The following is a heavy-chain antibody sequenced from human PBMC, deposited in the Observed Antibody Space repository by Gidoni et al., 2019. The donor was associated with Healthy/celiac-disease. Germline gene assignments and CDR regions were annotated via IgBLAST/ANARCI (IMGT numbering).Heavy chain of an antibody. Sequence: FTISRDDSKSIAYLQMNSLKTEDTAVYYCTRDPQVVPAYMDVWGKGTTVTVSS. J-gene: IGHJ6*03. V-gene: IGHV3-49*02. D-gene: IGHD2-2*01. CDR3: TRDPQVVPAYMDV.